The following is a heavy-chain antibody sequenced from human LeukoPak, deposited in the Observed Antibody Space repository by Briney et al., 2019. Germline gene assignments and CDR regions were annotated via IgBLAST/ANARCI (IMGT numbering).Heavy chain of an antibody. D-gene: IGHD6-19*01. J-gene: IGHJ4*02. V-gene: IGHV1-18*01. Sequence: ASVKVSCKASGYTFATFGFSWVRQAPGQGLEWMGWISAYKDITNYAQKFRGRVIMTTDPSTSTAYMELRNLKSDDTAVYYCATEATGRYEGPMDHWGPGTLVTVSS. CDR1: GYTFATFG. CDR2: ISAYKDIT. CDR3: ATEATGRYEGPMDH.